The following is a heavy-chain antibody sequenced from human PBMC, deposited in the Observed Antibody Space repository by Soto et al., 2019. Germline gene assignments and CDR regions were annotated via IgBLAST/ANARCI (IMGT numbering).Heavy chain of an antibody. Sequence: QVQLQQWGAGPLRPLETLSLTCGVSGGSFSGYYWAWIRQSPGKGLEWIGEINDRGSINYTPSLKSRVSISVDTSKNHYSLNLRSVTAADTAVYFGARESHDILTGPPWVWYFDLWGRGNLVTVSS. J-gene: IGHJ2*01. CDR3: ARESHDILTGPPWVWYFDL. CDR2: INDRGSI. CDR1: GGSFSGYY. D-gene: IGHD3-9*01. V-gene: IGHV4-34*01.